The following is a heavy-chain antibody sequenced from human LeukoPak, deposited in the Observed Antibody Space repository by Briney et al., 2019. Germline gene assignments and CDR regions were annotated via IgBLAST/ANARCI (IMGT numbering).Heavy chain of an antibody. CDR3: ARLGAFDEGTVTTRPFDY. CDR1: GGTFRSYA. CDR2: IIPMFGTA. V-gene: IGHV1-69*13. D-gene: IGHD4-17*01. J-gene: IGHJ4*02. Sequence: ASVKVSCKASGGTFRSYAISWVRQAPGQGLEWMGEIIPMFGTANYAQKFQGRVTITADESTSTGYMELSSLRSEDTAVYYCARLGAFDEGTVTTRPFDYWGQGTLVTVSS.